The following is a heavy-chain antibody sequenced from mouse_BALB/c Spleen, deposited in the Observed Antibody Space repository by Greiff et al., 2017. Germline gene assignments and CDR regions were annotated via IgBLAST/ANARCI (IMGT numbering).Heavy chain of an antibody. CDR3: ARLDYGYVSYAMDY. J-gene: IGHJ4*01. CDR1: GYSITSDYA. D-gene: IGHD1-2*01. V-gene: IGHV3-2*02. CDR2: ISYSGST. Sequence: EVQLQESGPGLVKPSQSLSLTCTVTGYSITSDYAWNWIRQFPGNKLEWMGYISYSGSTSYNPSLKSRISITRDTSKNQFFLQLNSVTTEDTATYYCARLDYGYVSYAMDYWGQGTSVTVSS.